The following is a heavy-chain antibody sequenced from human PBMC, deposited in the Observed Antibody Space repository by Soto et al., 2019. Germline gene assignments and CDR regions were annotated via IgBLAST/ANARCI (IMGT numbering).Heavy chain of an antibody. Sequence: GGSLRLSCAASGFTFSSYAMHWVRQAPGKGLEWVAVISYDGSNKYYADSVKGRFTISRDNSKNTLYLQMNSLRAEDTAVYYCASIISSGYRIDYWGQGTLVTVSS. CDR2: ISYDGSNK. V-gene: IGHV3-30-3*01. J-gene: IGHJ4*02. CDR3: ASIISSGYRIDY. D-gene: IGHD5-12*01. CDR1: GFTFSSYA.